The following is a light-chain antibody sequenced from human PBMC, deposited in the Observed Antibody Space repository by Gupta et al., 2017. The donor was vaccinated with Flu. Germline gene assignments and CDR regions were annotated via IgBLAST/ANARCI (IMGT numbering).Light chain of an antibody. V-gene: IGLV3-21*02. CDR3: QLWDSGSDQGV. J-gene: IGLJ3*02. CDR2: DSN. Sequence: SYVLTLPPSASVAPGQTASLTCGGPNVGSRHVHWYQQRPGQAPILVVHDSNVRPSGIPARFSGSNSGNTATLTINRVDAGDEADYYCQLWDSGSDQGVFGGGTRLSVL. CDR1: NVGSRH.